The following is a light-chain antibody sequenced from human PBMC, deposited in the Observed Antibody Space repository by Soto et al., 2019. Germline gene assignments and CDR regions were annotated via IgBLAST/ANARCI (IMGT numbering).Light chain of an antibody. J-gene: IGKJ1*01. V-gene: IGKV3-15*01. CDR1: QSVSSN. CDR3: QQYHNAGST. Sequence: IVMTQSPATLSVSPGERASLSCRASQSVSSNLAWYQQKPGQAPRLLIYGSSTRATGVPARFSGSGSGTDFTLINSSLQSEDFAVYYCQQYHNAGSTFGQGTRVEIK. CDR2: GSS.